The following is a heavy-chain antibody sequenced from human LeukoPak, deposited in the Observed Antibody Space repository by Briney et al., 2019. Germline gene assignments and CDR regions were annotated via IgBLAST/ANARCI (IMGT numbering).Heavy chain of an antibody. V-gene: IGHV4-39*07. CDR1: GGSISSSSYY. CDR2: IYYSGST. Sequence: SETLSLTCTVSGGSISSSSYYWGWIRQPPGKGLEWIGSIYYSGSTYYNPSHKSRVTISVDTSKNQFSLKLSSVTAADTAVYYCARRSVVVPAAILHYYYYMDVWGKGTTVTVSS. D-gene: IGHD2-2*01. CDR3: ARRSVVVPAAILHYYYYMDV. J-gene: IGHJ6*03.